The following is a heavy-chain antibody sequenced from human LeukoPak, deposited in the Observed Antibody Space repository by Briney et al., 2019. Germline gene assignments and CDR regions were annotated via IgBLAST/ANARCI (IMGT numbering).Heavy chain of an antibody. CDR3: ARHVVMTTANFDY. V-gene: IGHV4-4*07. CDR2: IYSSGST. CDR1: GGFISSYY. D-gene: IGHD4-11*01. Sequence: PSETLSLTCTVSGGFISSYYWSWIRQPAGKGLEWIGRIYSSGSTNYNPSLKSRVTISVDTSKNQFSLKLSSVTAADTAVYYCARHVVMTTANFDYWGQGTLVTVSS. J-gene: IGHJ4*02.